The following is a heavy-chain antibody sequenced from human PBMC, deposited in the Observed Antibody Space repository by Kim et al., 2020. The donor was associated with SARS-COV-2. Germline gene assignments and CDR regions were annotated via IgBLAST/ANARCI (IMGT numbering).Heavy chain of an antibody. J-gene: IGHJ6*02. CDR1: GCSISSYY. CDR2: IYYSGST. V-gene: IGHV4-59*01. Sequence: SETLSLTCTVSGCSISSYYWSWIRQPPGKGLEWIGYIYYSGSTNYNPSLKSRVTISVDTYKNQFSLKLSSVTAADTAVYYCARGSSRGLLWLVWGQGTTVTVSS. CDR3: ARGSSRGLLWLV. D-gene: IGHD3-10*01.